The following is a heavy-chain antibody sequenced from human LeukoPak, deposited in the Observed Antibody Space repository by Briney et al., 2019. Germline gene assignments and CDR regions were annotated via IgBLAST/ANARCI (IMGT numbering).Heavy chain of an antibody. Sequence: HPGGSLRLSCAASGFRFDDYAMHWVRQAPGKGLEWVSGISWNSGTLAYADSVKGRFTISRDNAKNSLYLQVNILRAEDTAVYYCARSELGSSWSYWGQGAPVTVSS. D-gene: IGHD6-13*01. J-gene: IGHJ4*02. CDR1: GFRFDDYA. CDR2: ISWNSGTL. CDR3: ARSELGSSWSY. V-gene: IGHV3-9*01.